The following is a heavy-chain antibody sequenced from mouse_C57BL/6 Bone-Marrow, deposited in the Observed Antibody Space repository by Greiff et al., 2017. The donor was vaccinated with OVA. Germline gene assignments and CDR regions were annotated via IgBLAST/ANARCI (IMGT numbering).Heavy chain of an antibody. V-gene: IGHV1-66*01. J-gene: IGHJ3*01. CDR1: GYSFTSYY. CDR3: ARGVGVRLAY. CDR2: IYPGSGNT. D-gene: IGHD2-14*01. Sequence: VKLQQSGPELVKPGASVKISCKASGYSFTSYYIHWVKQRPGQGLEWIGWIYPGSGNTKYNEKFKGKATLTADTSSSTAYMQLSSLTSEDSAVYYCARGVGVRLAYWGQGTLVTVSA.